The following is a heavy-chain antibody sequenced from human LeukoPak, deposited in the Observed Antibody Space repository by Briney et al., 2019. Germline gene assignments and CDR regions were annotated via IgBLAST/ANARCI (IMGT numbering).Heavy chain of an antibody. Sequence: SETLSLTCAVSGYSISSGYYWGWIRQSPGKGLGWIGTIYHSGSTYYNPSLKSRLTISVDASKNQFSLKLSSVTAADTAVYYCARVTVGDYDYVWGSYDGGYFFDYWGQGTLVTVSS. V-gene: IGHV4-38-2*01. CDR3: ARVTVGDYDYVWGSYDGGYFFDY. CDR2: IYHSGST. J-gene: IGHJ4*02. D-gene: IGHD3-16*01. CDR1: GYSISSGYY.